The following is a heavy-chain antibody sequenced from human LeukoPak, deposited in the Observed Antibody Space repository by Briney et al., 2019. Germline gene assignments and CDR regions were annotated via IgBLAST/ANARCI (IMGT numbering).Heavy chain of an antibody. V-gene: IGHV3-7*01. CDR3: ARDKGITFNYYYYYYMDV. D-gene: IGHD3-16*01. CDR1: GFTFSSYW. J-gene: IGHJ6*03. CDR2: IKQDGSEK. Sequence: GGSLRLSCAASGFTFSSYWMSWVRQAPGKGLEWVANIKQDGSEKYYVDSVKGRFTISRDNAKNSLYLQMNSLRAEDTAVYYCARDKGITFNYYYYYYMDVWGKGTTVTVSS.